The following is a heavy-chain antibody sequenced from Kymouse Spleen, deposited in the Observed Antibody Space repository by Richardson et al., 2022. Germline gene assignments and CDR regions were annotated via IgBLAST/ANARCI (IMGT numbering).Heavy chain of an antibody. D-gene: IGHD6-13*01. V-gene: IGHV4-61*01. Sequence: QVQLQESGPGLVKPSETLSLTCTVSGGSVSSGSYYWSWIRQPPGKGLEWIGYIYYSGSTNYNPSLKSRVTISVDTSKNQFSLKLSSVTAADTAVYYCARDGAAAARDWFDPWGQGTLVTVSS. CDR2: IYYSGST. CDR3: ARDGAAAARDWFDP. J-gene: IGHJ5*02. CDR1: GGSVSSGSYY.